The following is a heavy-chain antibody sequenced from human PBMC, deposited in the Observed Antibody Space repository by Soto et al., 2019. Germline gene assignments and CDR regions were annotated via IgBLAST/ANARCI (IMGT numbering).Heavy chain of an antibody. CDR3: AREVRGGFTGIFDQ. J-gene: IGHJ4*02. D-gene: IGHD2-15*01. CDR2: IYTDGTT. Sequence: PSETLSLTCTVSGDSISDYFYWSWIRQPAGKGLEWIGRIYTDGTTKYNPSLKSRVTLSLDKSKNQFPLRLSSVTAADTAVYYFAREVRGGFTGIFDQWGRGSRVTVSS. V-gene: IGHV4-4*07. CDR1: GDSISDYFY.